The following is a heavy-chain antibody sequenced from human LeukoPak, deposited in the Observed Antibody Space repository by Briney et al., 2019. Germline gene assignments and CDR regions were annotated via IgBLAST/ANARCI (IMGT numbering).Heavy chain of an antibody. V-gene: IGHV3-23*01. Sequence: GGSLRLSCAASGFTFSSFSMNWVRQAPGKGLEWVSTLSTSGAATYYADSVKGRFTISRDNSKSTLYLQMNSLRAEDTAVYSCAKDIRGDTGLGSMDVWGKGTTVTVSS. CDR3: AKDIRGDTGLGSMDV. J-gene: IGHJ6*03. CDR2: LSTSGAAT. CDR1: GFTFSSFS. D-gene: IGHD3-16*01.